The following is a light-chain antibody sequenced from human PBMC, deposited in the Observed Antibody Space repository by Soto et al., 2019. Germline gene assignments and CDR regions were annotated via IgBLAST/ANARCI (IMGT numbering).Light chain of an antibody. J-gene: IGLJ1*01. CDR1: SSDVGGYNY. CDR3: SSYTSSTTEV. V-gene: IGLV2-14*03. CDR2: DVS. Sequence: QSVLTQPASVSGSPGQSITTSCTGTSSDVGGYNYVSWFQQHPGKAPKLMIYDVSNRPSGVSNRFSGSKSGNTASLTISGLQAEDEADYYCSSYTSSTTEVFGTATKLTVL.